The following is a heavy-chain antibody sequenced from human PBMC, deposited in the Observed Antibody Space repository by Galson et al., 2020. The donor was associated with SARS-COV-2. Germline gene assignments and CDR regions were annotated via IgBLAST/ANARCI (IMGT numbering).Heavy chain of an antibody. V-gene: IGHV3-30*01. CDR1: GFTFSSHS. Sequence: SCATSGFTFSSHSMPWVRQAPGKGLEWVAIISYDGSTKYNGDSVKGRFTISRDNSKNTLYLQMNSLRAEDTAVYYCARETHDYSSSWYDYWGQGTLVTVSS. D-gene: IGHD6-13*01. J-gene: IGHJ4*02. CDR3: ARETHDYSSSWYDY. CDR2: ISYDGSTK.